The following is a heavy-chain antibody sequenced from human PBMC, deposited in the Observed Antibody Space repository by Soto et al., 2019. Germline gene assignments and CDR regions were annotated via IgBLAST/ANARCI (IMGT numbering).Heavy chain of an antibody. J-gene: IGHJ4*02. D-gene: IGHD5-18*01. Sequence: GPGSRTPSETLSLTCTVSGGSISSGDYYWSWVRPPPGKGLEWIGEIYHSGSTNYNPSLKSRVTISIDKSKSQFSLKLSSVTAADTAVYYCARVGRYNYGSTYYFDYWGQGTLVTVSS. CDR3: ARVGRYNYGSTYYFDY. V-gene: IGHV4-4*02. CDR1: GGSISSGDYY. CDR2: IYHSGST.